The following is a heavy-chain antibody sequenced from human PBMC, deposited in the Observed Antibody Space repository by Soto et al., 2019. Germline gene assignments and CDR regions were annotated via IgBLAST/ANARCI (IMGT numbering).Heavy chain of an antibody. CDR3: ASVDGYNYGDAFDI. CDR1: GGSISSGDYY. J-gene: IGHJ3*02. Sequence: QVQLQESGPGLVKPSQTLSLTCTVSGGSISSGDYYWSWIRQPPGKGLEWIGYIYYSGSTNYNPSLQSRVTISVDTSKNQFSLKLSSVTAADTAVYYCASVDGYNYGDAFDIWGQGTMVTVSS. D-gene: IGHD5-12*01. CDR2: IYYSGST. V-gene: IGHV4-30-4*01.